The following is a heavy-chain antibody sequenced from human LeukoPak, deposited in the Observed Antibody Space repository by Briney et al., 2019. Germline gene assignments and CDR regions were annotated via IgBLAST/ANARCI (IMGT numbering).Heavy chain of an antibody. D-gene: IGHD3-3*01. CDR2: INTDGSST. CDR1: GFTFSSYW. V-gene: IGHV3-74*01. J-gene: IGHJ4*02. CDR3: ARDGVDVLRFLEWSLDY. Sequence: PGGSLRLSCAASGFTFSSYWMHWVRQAPGKGLVWVSRINTDGSSTSYADSVKGRFTISRDNAKNSLYLQMNSLRAEDTAVYYCARDGVDVLRFLEWSLDYWGQGTLVTVSS.